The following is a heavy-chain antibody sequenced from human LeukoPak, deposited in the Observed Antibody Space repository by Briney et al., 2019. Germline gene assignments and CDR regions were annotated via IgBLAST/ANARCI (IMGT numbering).Heavy chain of an antibody. D-gene: IGHD5-12*01. Sequence: KAGGSLRLSCAASGFIFSGHSMNWVRQAPGKGLEWVSSIRFTSTYMYYADSVKGRFTISRDNAKNSLYLQMNSLRVEDTAVYYCARDLDGGYSGYDGSYYYYGMDVWGQGTTVTVSS. V-gene: IGHV3-21*01. CDR1: GFIFSGHS. J-gene: IGHJ6*02. CDR3: ARDLDGGYSGYDGSYYYYGMDV. CDR2: IRFTSTYM.